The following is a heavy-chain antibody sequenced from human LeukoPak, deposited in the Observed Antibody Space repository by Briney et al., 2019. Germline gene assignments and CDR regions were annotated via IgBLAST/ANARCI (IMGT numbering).Heavy chain of an antibody. V-gene: IGHV4-59*08. D-gene: IGHD5-18*01. J-gene: IGHJ3*02. Sequence: KPSETLSLTCTVSGGSITGYHWSWIRQPPGKGLEWIGYIHYSGSTNYNPSIKSRVTISVDTSKNQFSLRLRSVTAADTAVYYCARRGQAALVGSFDIWGQGTMVTVSS. CDR1: GGSITGYH. CDR3: ARRGQAALVGSFDI. CDR2: IHYSGST.